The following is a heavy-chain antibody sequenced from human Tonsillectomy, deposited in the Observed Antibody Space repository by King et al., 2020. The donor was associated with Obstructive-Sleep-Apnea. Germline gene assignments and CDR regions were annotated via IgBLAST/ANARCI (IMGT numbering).Heavy chain of an antibody. CDR3: ASKVAVYADY. Sequence: VQLVESGGGLVQPGGSLRLSCAASGFTFSSYSMNWFRHAPGKGLEWVSYISSSSSTIYYADSVKGRFTISRDNAKNSLYLQMNSLRAEDTAVYYCASKVAVYADYWGQGTLVTVSS. D-gene: IGHD3-16*01. CDR2: ISSSSSTI. J-gene: IGHJ4*02. V-gene: IGHV3-48*04. CDR1: GFTFSSYS.